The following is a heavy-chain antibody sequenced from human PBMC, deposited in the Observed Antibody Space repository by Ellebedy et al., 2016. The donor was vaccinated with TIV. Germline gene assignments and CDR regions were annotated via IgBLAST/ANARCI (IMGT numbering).Heavy chain of an antibody. J-gene: IGHJ4*02. Sequence: GGSLRLXXAASGFTLSSYWMSWVRQAPGKGLEWVANIKQDGSERYYVASVKGRFTISRDNAKNSLFLQMNSLRAEDTAVYFCASHKDVLGGDWGQGTLVTVSS. CDR3: ASHKDVLGGD. CDR1: GFTLSSYW. D-gene: IGHD4-23*01. V-gene: IGHV3-7*01. CDR2: IKQDGSER.